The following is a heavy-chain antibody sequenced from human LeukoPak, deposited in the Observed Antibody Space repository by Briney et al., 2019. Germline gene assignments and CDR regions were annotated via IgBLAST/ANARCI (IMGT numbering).Heavy chain of an antibody. CDR2: ISYDGSNK. J-gene: IGHJ4*02. V-gene: IGHV3-30*04. D-gene: IGHD3-10*01. CDR1: GFTFSSYA. CDR3: ARDWRGSGSYYFDY. Sequence: PGRSLRLSCAPSGFTFSSYAMHWVRQAPGKRLEWVAVISYDGSNKYYADSVKGRFTISRDNSKNTLYLQMNSLRAEDTAVYYCARDWRGSGSYYFDYWGQGTLVTVSS.